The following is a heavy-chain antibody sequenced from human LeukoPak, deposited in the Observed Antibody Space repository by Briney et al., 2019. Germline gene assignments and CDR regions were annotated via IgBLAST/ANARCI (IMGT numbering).Heavy chain of an antibody. CDR1: GFTISNYG. CDR2: IGVSASRT. Sequence: AGGSLRLSCAASGFTISNYGMGWVRQAPGKGLEWVSGIGVSASRTNYADSVKGRFSISRDNPKNTLYLQMNSLTVDDTAVYYCAKETVADSDFDYWGQGTLVTVSS. V-gene: IGHV3-23*01. D-gene: IGHD6-13*01. J-gene: IGHJ4*02. CDR3: AKETVADSDFDY.